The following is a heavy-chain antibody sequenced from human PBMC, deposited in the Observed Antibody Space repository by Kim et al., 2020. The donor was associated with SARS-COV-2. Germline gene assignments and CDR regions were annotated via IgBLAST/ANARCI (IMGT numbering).Heavy chain of an antibody. Sequence: SETLSLTCTVSGDSITNSYWIWIRQSPGKGLEWIGYIYHIGYTNYKPSLESRVTMSIDKSKNQFSLTLNSVTAADTAIYYCARLSGQLLCPSTRFDSWG. V-gene: IGHV4-59*08. J-gene: IGHJ4*01. CDR3: ARLSGQLLCPSTRFDS. D-gene: IGHD3-10*01. CDR1: GDSITNSY. CDR2: IYHIGYT.